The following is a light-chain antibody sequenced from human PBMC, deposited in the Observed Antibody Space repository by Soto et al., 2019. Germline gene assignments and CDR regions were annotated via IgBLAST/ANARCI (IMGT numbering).Light chain of an antibody. CDR3: QQYGSSPLT. Sequence: EIVLTQSPGTLSLSPGERATLSCRASQSVSSSYLAWYQQTPGQAPRLLIYGSSSRATGIPDRFSGSGSGTVFTLTISRLEPEVFAVYYCQQYGSSPLTFGGGTKVEIK. J-gene: IGKJ4*01. CDR2: GSS. CDR1: QSVSSSY. V-gene: IGKV3-20*01.